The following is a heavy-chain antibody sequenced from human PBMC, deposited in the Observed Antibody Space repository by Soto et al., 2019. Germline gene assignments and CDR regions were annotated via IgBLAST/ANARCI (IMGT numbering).Heavy chain of an antibody. Sequence: GGSLRLSCAASGFTFSSYSMNWVRQAPGKGLEWVSSISSSSSYIYYADSVKGRLTISRDNAKNSLYLQMNSLRAEDTAVYYCARGHWKHVLQTDYWGQGTLVTVSS. CDR3: ARGHWKHVLQTDY. D-gene: IGHD1-1*01. V-gene: IGHV3-21*01. J-gene: IGHJ4*02. CDR1: GFTFSSYS. CDR2: ISSSSSYI.